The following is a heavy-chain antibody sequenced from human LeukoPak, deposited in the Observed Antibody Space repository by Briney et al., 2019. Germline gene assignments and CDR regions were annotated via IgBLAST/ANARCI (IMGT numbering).Heavy chain of an antibody. CDR1: GGTFSSYA. Sequence: GASVKVSCKASGGTFSSYAISWVRQAPGQGLEWMGGIMPIFGTANYAQKFQGRVTITADESTSTAYMELSSLRSEDTAVYYCARDRLLWFGEFSWFDPWGQGTLVTVSS. D-gene: IGHD3-10*01. J-gene: IGHJ5*02. CDR3: ARDRLLWFGEFSWFDP. CDR2: IMPIFGTA. V-gene: IGHV1-69*13.